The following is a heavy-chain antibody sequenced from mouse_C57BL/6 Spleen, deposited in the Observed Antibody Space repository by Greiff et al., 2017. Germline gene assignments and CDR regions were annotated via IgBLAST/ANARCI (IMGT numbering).Heavy chain of an antibody. D-gene: IGHD1-1*01. CDR1: GYTFTSYW. CDR2: IYPGSGST. Sequence: VKLQQSGAELVKPGASVKMSCKASGYTFTSYWITWVKQRPGQGLEWIGDIYPGSGSTNYNEKCKSKATLTVDTSSSTAYMQLSSLTSEDSTVYYCARVTYGSRNDYWGQGTTLTVAS. V-gene: IGHV1-55*01. J-gene: IGHJ2*01. CDR3: ARVTYGSRNDY.